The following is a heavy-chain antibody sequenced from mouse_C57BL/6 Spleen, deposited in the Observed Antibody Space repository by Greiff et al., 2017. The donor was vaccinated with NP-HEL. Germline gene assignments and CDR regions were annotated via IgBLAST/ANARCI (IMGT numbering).Heavy chain of an antibody. V-gene: IGHV2-6-1*01. Sequence: QVQLQQSGPGLVAPSQSLSITCTVSGFSLTSYGVHWVRQPPGKGLEWLVVIWSDGSTTYNSALKSRLSISKDNSKSQVFLKMNSLQTDDTAMYYCARQGYYGMRYAMDYWGQGTSVTVSS. CDR2: IWSDGST. CDR3: ARQGYYGMRYAMDY. CDR1: GFSLTSYG. J-gene: IGHJ4*01. D-gene: IGHD1-1*01.